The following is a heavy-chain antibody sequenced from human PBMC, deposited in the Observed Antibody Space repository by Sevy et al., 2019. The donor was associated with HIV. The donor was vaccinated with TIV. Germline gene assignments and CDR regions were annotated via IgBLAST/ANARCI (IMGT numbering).Heavy chain of an antibody. J-gene: IGHJ4*02. CDR2: VNPNGGGT. Sequence: ASVKVSCKASGYSFTGYYIHWVRQAPGQGLEWMGWVNPNGGGTNYAQKFQGRVTMTRDTSISTAYMDLTRLRSDDTAVYYCSRSVFGSGTYXNDYWGQGTLVTVSS. CDR3: SRSVFGSGTYXNDY. CDR1: GYSFTGYY. V-gene: IGHV1-2*02. D-gene: IGHD3-10*01.